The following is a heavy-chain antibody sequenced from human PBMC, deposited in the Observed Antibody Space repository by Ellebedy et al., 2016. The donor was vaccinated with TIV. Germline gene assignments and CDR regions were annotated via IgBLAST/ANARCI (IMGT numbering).Heavy chain of an antibody. V-gene: IGHV3-23*01. J-gene: IGHJ4*02. CDR1: GFTFNSCA. CDR2: ISVSGTNT. Sequence: GESLKISXAASGFTFNSCAMSWVRQTPGKGLEWVSGISVSGTNTKYADSVKGRFTISRDNTKNTLYLQMNSLRAEDTGVYYCARRSSGYCVGVKCTTDFDYWGRGTLVTVSS. CDR3: ARRSSGYCVGVKCTTDFDY. D-gene: IGHD2-2*03.